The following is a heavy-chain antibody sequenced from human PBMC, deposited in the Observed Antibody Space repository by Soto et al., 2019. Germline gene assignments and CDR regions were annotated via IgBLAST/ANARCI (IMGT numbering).Heavy chain of an antibody. V-gene: IGHV3-23*01. Sequence: HPGGSLRLSCAASGFTFSSYAMSWVRQAPGKGLEWVSAISGSGGSTYYADSVKGRFTISRDNSKNTLYLQMNSLRAEDTAVYYCAKDLDYGEIVDYFDYWGQGTLVTVSS. CDR2: ISGSGGST. CDR1: GFTFSSYA. D-gene: IGHD4-17*01. CDR3: AKDLDYGEIVDYFDY. J-gene: IGHJ4*02.